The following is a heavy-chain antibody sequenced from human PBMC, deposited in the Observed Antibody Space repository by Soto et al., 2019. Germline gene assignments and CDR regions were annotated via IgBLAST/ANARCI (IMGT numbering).Heavy chain of an antibody. D-gene: IGHD1-26*01. J-gene: IGHJ4*02. V-gene: IGHV3-23*01. CDR1: GFTFSSYA. CDR3: AKDRQGATSPFDY. CDR2: ISGSGGST. Sequence: GGSLRLSCAASGFTFSSYAMSWVRQAPGKGLEWVSAISGSGGSTYYADSVKGRFTISRDNSKNTLYLQMNSLRAEDTAVYYWAKDRQGATSPFDYWGQGTLVTVSS.